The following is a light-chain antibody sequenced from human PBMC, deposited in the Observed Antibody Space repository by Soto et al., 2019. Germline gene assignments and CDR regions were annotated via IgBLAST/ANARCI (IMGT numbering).Light chain of an antibody. CDR1: QSINSY. V-gene: IGKV1-39*01. J-gene: IGKJ4*01. CDR2: AAS. CDR3: QQANSFPLT. Sequence: DIQMTQSPSSLSASVGDRVTITCRASQSINSYLNWYQQKPGKAPQLLIYAASSLQSGVPSRFSGSGSGTDFTLTISSLQPEDFATYYCQQANSFPLTFGGGTKVDIK.